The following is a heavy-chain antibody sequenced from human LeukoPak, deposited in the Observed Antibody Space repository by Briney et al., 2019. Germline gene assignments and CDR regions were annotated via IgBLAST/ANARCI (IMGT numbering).Heavy chain of an antibody. J-gene: IGHJ6*03. CDR2: ISAYNGNT. CDR3: ARVGYCSSTSCYDYYYYYMDV. CDR1: GYTFTSYG. D-gene: IGHD2-2*01. Sequence: ASVKVSCKASGYTFTSYGISWVRQAPGQGLEGMGWISAYNGNTKYAEKLQGRVTMTTDTSTSTAYMELRSLRPDDTAVYYCARVGYCSSTSCYDYYYYYMDVWSKGTTVTVSS. V-gene: IGHV1-18*01.